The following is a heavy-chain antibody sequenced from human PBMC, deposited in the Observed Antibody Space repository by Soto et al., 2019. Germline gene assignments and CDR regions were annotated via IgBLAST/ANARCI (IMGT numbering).Heavy chain of an antibody. D-gene: IGHD5-18*01. Sequence: QVQLVQSGAEVKKPGSSVKVSCKASGGTFSTYTISWVRQAPGQGLEWMGRIIPFLDIANYAQKVQGRVTITADKSTSTAYMELSSLRSEATAVYYCARADTAMARIPDYWGQGTLVTVSS. CDR1: GGTFSTYT. J-gene: IGHJ4*02. CDR2: IIPFLDIA. V-gene: IGHV1-69*02. CDR3: ARADTAMARIPDY.